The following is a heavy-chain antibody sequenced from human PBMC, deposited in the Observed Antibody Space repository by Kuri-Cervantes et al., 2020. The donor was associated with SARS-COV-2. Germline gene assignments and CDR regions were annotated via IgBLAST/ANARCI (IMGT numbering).Heavy chain of an antibody. V-gene: IGHV4-39*01. Sequence: SETLSLTCTVSGGSISSSSYYWGWIRQPPGKGLEWIGSIYYSGSTYYNPSLKSRVTISVDTSKNQFSLKLSSVTAADTAVYYCARHDDNWGFDYWGQGTLVTVSS. CDR2: IYYSGST. J-gene: IGHJ4*02. CDR1: GGSISSSSYY. CDR3: ARHDDNWGFDY. D-gene: IGHD1-1*01.